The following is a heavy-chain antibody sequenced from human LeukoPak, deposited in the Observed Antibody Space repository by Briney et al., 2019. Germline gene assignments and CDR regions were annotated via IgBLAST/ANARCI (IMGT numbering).Heavy chain of an antibody. Sequence: SETLSLTCAVYGGSFSGYYWSWIRQPPGKGLEWIGEINHSGSTNYNPSLKSRVTISVDTSKNQFSLELSSVTAADTAVYYCATHPPRYCTGGSCSDYWGQGTLVTVSS. CDR3: ATHPPRYCTGGSCSDY. CDR1: GGSFSGYY. CDR2: INHSGST. V-gene: IGHV4-34*01. D-gene: IGHD2-15*01. J-gene: IGHJ4*02.